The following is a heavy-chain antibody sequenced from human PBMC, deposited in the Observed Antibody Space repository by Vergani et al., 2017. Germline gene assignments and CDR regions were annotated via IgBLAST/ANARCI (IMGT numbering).Heavy chain of an antibody. D-gene: IGHD2-15*01. CDR1: GGSVSSGSYY. Sequence: QVQLQESGPGLVKPSETLSLTCTVSGGSVSSGSYYWSWIRQPAGKGLEWIGYIYYSGSTNYNPSLKSRVTISVDTSKNQFSLKLSSVTAADTAVYYCARGGYCSGGSCYSIYYFDYWGQGTLGTVSS. CDR2: IYYSGST. V-gene: IGHV4-61*10. J-gene: IGHJ4*02. CDR3: ARGGYCSGGSCYSIYYFDY.